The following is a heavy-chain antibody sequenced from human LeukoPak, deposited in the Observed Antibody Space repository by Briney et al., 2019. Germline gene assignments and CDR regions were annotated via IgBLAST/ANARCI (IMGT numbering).Heavy chain of an antibody. CDR2: ISSSGGST. CDR3: EKEKGFSSPYYYYMDV. Sequence: GGSLRLSCAASGFTFSAYVMTWVRQAPGKGLEWVSAISSSGGSTYYADSVKGRFTISRDNSKNTLYLQMNSLRAEDTALYYCEKEKGFSSPYYYYMDVWGKGTTVTVSS. CDR1: GFTFSAYV. D-gene: IGHD6-13*01. J-gene: IGHJ6*03. V-gene: IGHV3-23*01.